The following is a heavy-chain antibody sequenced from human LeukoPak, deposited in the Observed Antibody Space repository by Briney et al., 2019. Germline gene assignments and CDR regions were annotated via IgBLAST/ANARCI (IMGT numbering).Heavy chain of an antibody. J-gene: IGHJ6*04. CDR2: IYYSGST. CDR3: ARRGSAVAGPHS. D-gene: IGHD6-19*01. CDR1: GGSISSGGYS. V-gene: IGHV4-30-4*07. Sequence: SETLSLTCAVSGGSISSGGYSWSWIRQPPGKGLEWIGYIYYSGSTYYNPSLKSRVTISLDTSKNQFSLNLSSVTAADTAVYYCARRGSAVAGPHSWGKGTTVTISS.